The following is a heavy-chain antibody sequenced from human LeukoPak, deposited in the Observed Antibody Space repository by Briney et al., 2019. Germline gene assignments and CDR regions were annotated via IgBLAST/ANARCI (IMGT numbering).Heavy chain of an antibody. CDR3: TRDPDA. V-gene: IGHV3-66*01. Sequence: GGSLRLSCAASGFTVSDYFMSWFRKAPGKGLEWVSVVYRSGDTYHSDSVKGRFSLSRDKSKNTLYLQMNSLRAEDTAVYHCTRDPDAWGQGTLVTVSS. J-gene: IGHJ5*02. CDR2: VYRSGDT. CDR1: GFTVSDYF.